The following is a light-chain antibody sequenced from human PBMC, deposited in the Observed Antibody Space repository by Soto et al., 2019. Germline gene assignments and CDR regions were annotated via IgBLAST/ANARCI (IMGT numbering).Light chain of an antibody. CDR3: SSYAGSSNV. V-gene: IGLV2-8*01. Sequence: QSALTQPASVSGSPGQSITISCTGSSSDVGGYDYVSWYQQHPGKAPKLMIYKVNKRPSGVPDRFSGSKSGNTASLTVSGLQAEDEADYYCSSYAGSSNVFGTGTKLTVL. CDR1: SSDVGGYDY. CDR2: KVN. J-gene: IGLJ1*01.